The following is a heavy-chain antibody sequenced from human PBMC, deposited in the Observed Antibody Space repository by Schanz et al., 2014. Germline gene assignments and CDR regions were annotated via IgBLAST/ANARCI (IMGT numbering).Heavy chain of an antibody. CDR2: IYNSGST. D-gene: IGHD3-3*01. CDR1: GGSISSSSYY. Sequence: QLQLQESGPGLVKPSETLSLTCTVSGGSISSSSYYWGWIRQPPGKGLEWIGSIYNSGSTYYNPSLKRRVTIPQDTPKTHFPRTLPSVTAADTAVYYCVRHGNYEFWHGPTPQFENWGQGTLVTVS. V-gene: IGHV4-39*01. J-gene: IGHJ4*02. CDR3: VRHGNYEFWHGPTPQFEN.